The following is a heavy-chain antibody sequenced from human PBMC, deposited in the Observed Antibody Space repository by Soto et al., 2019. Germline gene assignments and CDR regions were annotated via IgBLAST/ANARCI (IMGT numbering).Heavy chain of an antibody. V-gene: IGHV1-18*01. CDR2: ISGYSGNT. CDR3: ARAPVDTPMGDFDS. CDR1: GYTFTNYG. D-gene: IGHD5-18*01. J-gene: IGHJ4*02. Sequence: ASVKVSCKSSGYTFTNYGITWVRQAPGQGLEWMGWISGYSGNTKYAQRLQDRVTLTTDTSTTTAYMELRSLTSDDTAVYYCARAPVDTPMGDFDSWGQGTLVTVSS.